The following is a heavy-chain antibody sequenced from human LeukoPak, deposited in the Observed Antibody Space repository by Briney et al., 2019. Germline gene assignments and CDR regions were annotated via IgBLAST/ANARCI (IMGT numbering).Heavy chain of an antibody. CDR2: IYYSGST. CDR3: ARHGGSGSYVDWFDP. V-gene: IGHV4-39*01. Sequence: SETLSLTCTVSGDSISSSTYYWGWIRQPPGKGLEWIASIYYSGSTYYNPSLKGRVTISVDTSKNQFSLKLSPVTAADTAVYYCARHGGSGSYVDWFDPWGQGTLVTVSS. D-gene: IGHD3-10*01. CDR1: GDSISSSTYY. J-gene: IGHJ5*02.